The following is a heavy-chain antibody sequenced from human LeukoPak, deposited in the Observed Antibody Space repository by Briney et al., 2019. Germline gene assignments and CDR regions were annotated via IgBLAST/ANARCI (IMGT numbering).Heavy chain of an antibody. D-gene: IGHD5-12*01. V-gene: IGHV3-21*01. CDR2: ISSSSSYI. CDR1: GFTFSDHD. CDR3: ARGALGSGYLLG. Sequence: GGSLRLSCAASGFTFSDHDMDWVRQAPGKGLEWVSSISSSSSYIYYADSLKGRFTISRDNAKNSLYLQMNSLRAEDTAVYYCARGALGSGYLLGWGQGTLVTVSS. J-gene: IGHJ4*02.